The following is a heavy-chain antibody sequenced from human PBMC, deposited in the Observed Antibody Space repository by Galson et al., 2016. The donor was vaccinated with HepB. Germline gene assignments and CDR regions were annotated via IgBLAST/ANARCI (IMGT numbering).Heavy chain of an antibody. CDR3: ASSIVVEPAGRYYYYTMDV. V-gene: IGHV5-51*01. D-gene: IGHD2-2*01. CDR1: GYSFTSYW. J-gene: IGHJ6*02. CDR2: IYPGDSDT. Sequence: QSGAEVKKPGESLKISCKGSGYSFTSYWIGWVRQMPGKGLEWMGIIYPGDSDTRYSPSFQGQVTISADKSINTASLQWSSLKAPDTAMYYCASSIVVEPAGRYYYYTMDVWGQGTTVTVSS.